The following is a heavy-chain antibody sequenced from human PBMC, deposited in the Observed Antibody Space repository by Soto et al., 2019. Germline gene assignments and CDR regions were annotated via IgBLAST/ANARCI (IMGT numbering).Heavy chain of an antibody. Sequence: QVQLVESGGGVVQPGRSLRLSCAASGFTFSSYAMHWVRQAPGKGLEWVAVISYDGSNKYYADSVKGRFTISRDNSKNTLYLQMNSLIAEDTAVYYCARGAGIVVVIASGFNYWGQGTLVTVSS. D-gene: IGHD3-22*01. V-gene: IGHV3-30-3*01. CDR2: ISYDGSNK. CDR3: ARGAGIVVVIASGFNY. CDR1: GFTFSSYA. J-gene: IGHJ4*02.